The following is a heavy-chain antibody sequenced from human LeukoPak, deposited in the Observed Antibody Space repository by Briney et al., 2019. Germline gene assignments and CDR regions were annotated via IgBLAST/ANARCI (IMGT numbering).Heavy chain of an antibody. V-gene: IGHV1-3*01. D-gene: IGHD3-10*01. J-gene: IGHJ4*02. CDR3: ARPRRLWFGELSLTY. CDR2: INAGNGNT. Sequence: GASVKVSCKASGYTFTSYAMHWVRQAPGQRLEWMGWINAGNGNTKYSQKFQGRVTITRDTSASTAYMKLSSLRSEATAVYYCARPRRLWFGELSLTYWGQGTLVTVSS. CDR1: GYTFTSYA.